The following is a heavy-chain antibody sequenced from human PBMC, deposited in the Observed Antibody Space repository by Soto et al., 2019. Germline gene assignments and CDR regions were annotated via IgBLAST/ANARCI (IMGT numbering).Heavy chain of an antibody. Sequence: GGSLRLSCAASGFTFSSYAMSWVRQVPGKGLEWVSAISSGAGTYYVDSVKGRFTISRDNSKNTLYLQMNSLRAEDTAVYSCAKDRVPNDSSGYYSMVIESWSQGTLVTVSS. CDR1: GFTFSSYA. D-gene: IGHD3-22*01. CDR3: AKDRVPNDSSGYYSMVIES. CDR2: ISSGAGT. J-gene: IGHJ4*02. V-gene: IGHV3-23*01.